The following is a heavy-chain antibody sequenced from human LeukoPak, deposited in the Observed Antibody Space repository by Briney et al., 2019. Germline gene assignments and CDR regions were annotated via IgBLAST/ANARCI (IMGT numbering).Heavy chain of an antibody. CDR3: ATISRGIAVDHDAFDV. CDR1: GYTFTTYA. CDR2: INAGNGDT. V-gene: IGHV1-3*01. J-gene: IGHJ3*01. Sequence: ASVKVSCKASGYTFTTYAMHWVRQAPGQRLEWMGWINAGNGDTEYSQNFQGRVTITRDTSASTAYMELSSLRSEDTSVYYCATISRGIAVDHDAFDVWGQGTMVTVSS. D-gene: IGHD6-19*01.